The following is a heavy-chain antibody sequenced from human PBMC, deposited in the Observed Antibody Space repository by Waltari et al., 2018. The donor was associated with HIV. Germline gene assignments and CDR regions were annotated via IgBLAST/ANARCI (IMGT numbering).Heavy chain of an antibody. CDR3: ARGVEDIVATIYYYYGMDV. Sequence: QVQLQQWGAGLLKPSETLSLTCAVYGGSFSGYYWSWIRQPPGKGLEWIGEINHSGSTNYNPSLKSRVTISVDTSKNQFSLKLSSVTAADTAVYYCARGVEDIVATIYYYYGMDVWGQGTTVTVSS. J-gene: IGHJ6*02. V-gene: IGHV4-34*01. CDR2: INHSGST. D-gene: IGHD5-12*01. CDR1: GGSFSGYY.